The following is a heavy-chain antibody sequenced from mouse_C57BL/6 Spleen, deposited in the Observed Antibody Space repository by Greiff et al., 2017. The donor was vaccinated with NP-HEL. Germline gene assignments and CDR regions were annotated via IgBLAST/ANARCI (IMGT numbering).Heavy chain of an antibody. D-gene: IGHD1-1*01. CDR2: INPSSGYT. V-gene: IGHV1-4*01. CDR3: ARSLITTGGWAMDY. CDR1: GYTFTSYT. Sequence: VQLQQSGAELARPGASVKMSCKASGYTFTSYTMHWVKQRPGQGLEWIGYINPSSGYTKYNQKFKDKATLTADKSSSTAYMQLSSLTSEDSAVYYCARSLITTGGWAMDYWGQGTSVTVSS. J-gene: IGHJ4*01.